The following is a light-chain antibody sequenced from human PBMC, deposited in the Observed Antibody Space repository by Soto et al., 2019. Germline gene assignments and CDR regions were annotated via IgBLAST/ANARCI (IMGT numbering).Light chain of an antibody. CDR2: EGT. V-gene: IGLV2-23*01. CDR1: SSDVGSYNL. CDR3: CSFAGGSAVI. J-gene: IGLJ2*01. Sequence: QSALTQPASVSGSPGQSITISCTGTSSDVGSYNLVSWYQQHPGKAPKLIIYEGTKRPSGVSNRFSGSNSGNTASLTISGLQAEDEANYCCCSFAGGSAVIFGGGTKLTVL.